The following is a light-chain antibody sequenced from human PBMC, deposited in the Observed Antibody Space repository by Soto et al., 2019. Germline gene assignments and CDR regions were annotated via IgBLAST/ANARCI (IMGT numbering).Light chain of an antibody. Sequence: EIVMTQSPATLSVSPGERATLSCRASQSVSSDLAWYHQKPGQAPRLLIYGASTRATGIPARFSGSGSGTEFTLTINSLQSEDFAVSYCQQYNNWSRTFGQGTKVEIK. CDR1: QSVSSD. V-gene: IGKV3-15*01. J-gene: IGKJ1*01. CDR2: GAS. CDR3: QQYNNWSRT.